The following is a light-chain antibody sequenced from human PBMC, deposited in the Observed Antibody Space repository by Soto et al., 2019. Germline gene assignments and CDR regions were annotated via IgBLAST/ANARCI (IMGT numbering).Light chain of an antibody. J-gene: IGKJ1*01. V-gene: IGKV1-6*01. Sequence: AIQMTQSPSSVSASVGDRVTITCRASQGIRNDLAWYQQKPGKAPKVLIYAASSLPSGVPSRFSGSASGTDFTLTISSLQPEDFAIYYCLQEYNYPRTFGQGTKVDIK. CDR1: QGIRND. CDR3: LQEYNYPRT. CDR2: AAS.